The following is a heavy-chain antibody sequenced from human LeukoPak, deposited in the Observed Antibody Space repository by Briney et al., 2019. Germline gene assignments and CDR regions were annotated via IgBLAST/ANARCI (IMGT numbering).Heavy chain of an antibody. Sequence: GRSLRLSCAASGFTFSSYAMHWVRQAPGKGLEWVAVISYDGSNKYYADSVKGRFTISRDNSKNTLYLQMNSLRAEDTAVYYCAREDPDYYDSSGYYYADAFDIWGQGTMVTVSS. V-gene: IGHV3-30*04. J-gene: IGHJ3*02. CDR1: GFTFSSYA. CDR3: AREDPDYYDSSGYYYADAFDI. D-gene: IGHD3-22*01. CDR2: ISYDGSNK.